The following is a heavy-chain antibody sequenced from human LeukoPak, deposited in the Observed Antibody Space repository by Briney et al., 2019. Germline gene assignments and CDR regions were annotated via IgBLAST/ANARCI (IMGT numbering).Heavy chain of an antibody. D-gene: IGHD2-8*01. Sequence: ASVKVSCKASGYAFTGYYMHWVRQAPGQGLEWMGWINPNSGGTNYAQKFQGRVTVTRDTSISTAYMELSRLRPDDTAVYYCAREALIVLMAWGQGTMVTVSS. CDR1: GYAFTGYY. CDR3: AREALIVLMA. J-gene: IGHJ3*01. V-gene: IGHV1-2*02. CDR2: INPNSGGT.